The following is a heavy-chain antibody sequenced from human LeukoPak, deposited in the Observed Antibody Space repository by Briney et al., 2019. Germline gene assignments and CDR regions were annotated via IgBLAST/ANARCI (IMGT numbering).Heavy chain of an antibody. V-gene: IGHV4-34*01. CDR2: INHSGST. D-gene: IGHD3-3*01. CDR3: ARGLLDFWSGPAPWFDP. J-gene: IGHJ5*02. Sequence: SETLSLTCAVYGGSFSGYYWSWIRRPPGKGLEWIGEINHSGSTNYNPSLKSRVTISVDTSKNQFSLKLSSVTAADTAVYYCARGLLDFWSGPAPWFDPWGQGTLGTVSS. CDR1: GGSFSGYY.